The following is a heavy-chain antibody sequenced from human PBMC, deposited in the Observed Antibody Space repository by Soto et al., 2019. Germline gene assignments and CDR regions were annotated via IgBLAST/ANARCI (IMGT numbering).Heavy chain of an antibody. V-gene: IGHV1-69*13. Sequence: SVKVSCKASGYKFIDYFIHWVRQAPGQGLEWVGGIVPIRRTADYAQTFQGRVIITADESARTSYMELRSLRSQDTAVYYCVRDSGAKLSSSWGQGTLVSVTS. D-gene: IGHD6-13*01. CDR3: VRDSGAKLSSS. CDR1: GYKFIDYF. CDR2: IVPIRRTA. J-gene: IGHJ4*02.